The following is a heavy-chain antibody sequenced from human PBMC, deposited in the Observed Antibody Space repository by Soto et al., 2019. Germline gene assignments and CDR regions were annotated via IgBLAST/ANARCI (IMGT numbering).Heavy chain of an antibody. Sequence: PSETLSLTCSVSGASIAGSSYWSWIRQPAGXGLEWIGRFSLSGTTNYSPSLRSRVTMSADVSKNQFSLRLTSVTAADTALYYCARGMTPPGAPAWYYFDSWGQGTQVTVSS. V-gene: IGHV4-4*07. CDR3: ARGMTPPGAPAWYYFDS. D-gene: IGHD2-8*02. CDR2: FSLSGTT. J-gene: IGHJ4*02. CDR1: GASIAGSSY.